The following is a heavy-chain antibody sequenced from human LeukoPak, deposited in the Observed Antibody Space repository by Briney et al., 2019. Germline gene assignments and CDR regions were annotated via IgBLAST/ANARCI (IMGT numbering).Heavy chain of an antibody. D-gene: IGHD6-19*01. CDR1: GGSVSSGSYY. V-gene: IGHV4-61*01. Sequence: SETLSLTCTVSGGSVSSGSYYWSWIRQPPGKGLEWIGYIYYSGSTNYNPSLRSRVTISVDTSKNQFSLKLSSVTAADTAVYYCARGRVAVAGKNFDYWGQGTLVTVSS. J-gene: IGHJ4*02. CDR3: ARGRVAVAGKNFDY. CDR2: IYYSGST.